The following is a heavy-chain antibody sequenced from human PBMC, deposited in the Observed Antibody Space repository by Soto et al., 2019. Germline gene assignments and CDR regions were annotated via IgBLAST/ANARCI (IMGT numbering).Heavy chain of an antibody. D-gene: IGHD6-19*01. CDR1: GFTFSSYW. V-gene: IGHV3-74*01. Sequence: EVQLVESGGGLVQPVGSLRLSCAASGFTFSSYWMHWVRQAPGKGLVWVSRINSDGSSTSYADSVKGRFTISRDNAKNTLYLQMNSLRAEDTAVYYCARRRGSSGWKTNFDYWGQGTLVTVSS. CDR3: ARRRGSSGWKTNFDY. J-gene: IGHJ4*02. CDR2: INSDGSST.